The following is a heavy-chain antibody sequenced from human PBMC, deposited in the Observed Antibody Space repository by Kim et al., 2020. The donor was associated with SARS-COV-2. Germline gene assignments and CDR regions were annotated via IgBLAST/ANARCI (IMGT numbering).Heavy chain of an antibody. CDR2: IYYSGST. J-gene: IGHJ3*02. CDR1: GGSIGSGGYY. V-gene: IGHV4-31*03. D-gene: IGHD3-3*01. Sequence: SETLSLTCTVSGGSIGSGGYYLRWIRQYTGKGLEWIGYIYYSGSTYYNPSLKSRVTISVDTSKNQFSLKLSSVTAADTAVYYCARALRGITIFGVVTLSAFDIWGQETMVTVAS. CDR3: ARALRGITIFGVVTLSAFDI.